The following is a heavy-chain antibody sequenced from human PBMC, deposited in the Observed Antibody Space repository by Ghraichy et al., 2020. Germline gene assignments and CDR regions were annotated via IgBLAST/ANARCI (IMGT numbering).Heavy chain of an antibody. CDR1: GGSISSYY. CDR2: IYYSGST. J-gene: IGHJ4*02. D-gene: IGHD3-22*01. CDR3: VRGPTYYYDSSGYYYDPYFDY. V-gene: IGHV4-59*01. Sequence: ESLNISCTVSGGSISSYYWSWIRQPPGKGLEWIGYIYYSGSTNYNPSLKSRVTISVDTSKNQFSLKLSSVTAADTAVYYCVRGPTYYYDSSGYYYDPYFDYWGQGTLVTVSS.